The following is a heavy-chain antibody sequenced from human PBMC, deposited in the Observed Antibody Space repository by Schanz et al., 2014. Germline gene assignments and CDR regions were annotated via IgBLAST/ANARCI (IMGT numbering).Heavy chain of an antibody. D-gene: IGHD3-10*01. CDR1: GFTFSIYA. CDR3: ARWFLIRGVILDS. Sequence: QVQLVESGGGVVQPGRSLRLSCSASGFTFSIYAMHWVRQAPGKGLEYVSTISHDGYSTYYADSVKGRFTISRDNSKNTLYLQMNSLRADDTAMYYCARWFLIRGVILDSWGQGTLVTVSS. J-gene: IGHJ4*02. CDR2: ISHDGYST. V-gene: IGHV3-64*04.